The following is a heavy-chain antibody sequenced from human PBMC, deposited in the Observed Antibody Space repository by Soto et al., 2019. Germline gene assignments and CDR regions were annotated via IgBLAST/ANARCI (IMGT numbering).Heavy chain of an antibody. CDR2: IYYSGST. CDR1: GGSISSYY. V-gene: IGHV4-59*08. D-gene: IGHD3-10*01. J-gene: IGHJ6*02. Sequence: SETLSLTCTVSGGSISSYYWSWIRQPPGKGLEWIGYIYYSGSTNYNPSLKSRATISVDTSKNQFSLKLSSVTAADTAVYYCARLNMVRPYYYYGMDVWGQGTTVTVSS. CDR3: ARLNMVRPYYYYGMDV.